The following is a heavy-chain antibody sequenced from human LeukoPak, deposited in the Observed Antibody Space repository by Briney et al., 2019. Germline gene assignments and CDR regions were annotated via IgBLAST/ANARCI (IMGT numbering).Heavy chain of an antibody. CDR3: ARVAVGATGRYFDY. Sequence: GASVKVSCKASGGTFSSYAISWVRQAPGQGLEWMGGIIPIFGTANYAQKFQGRVTITTDESTSTAYMELSSLRSEDTAVYYCARVAVGATGRYFDYWGQGTLVTVSS. V-gene: IGHV1-69*05. CDR2: IIPIFGTA. J-gene: IGHJ4*02. D-gene: IGHD1-26*01. CDR1: GGTFSSYA.